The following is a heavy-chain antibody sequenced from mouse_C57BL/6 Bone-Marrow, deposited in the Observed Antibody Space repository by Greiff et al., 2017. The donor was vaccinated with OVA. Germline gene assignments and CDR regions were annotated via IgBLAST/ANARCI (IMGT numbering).Heavy chain of an antibody. J-gene: IGHJ2*01. CDR3: ARSATVVATDYFDY. V-gene: IGHV1-39*01. CDR2: INPNYGTT. Sequence: VHVKQSGPELVKPGASVKISCKASGYSFTDYNMNWVKQSNGKSLEWIGVINPNYGTTSYNQKFKGKATLTVDQSSSTAYMQLNSLTSEDSAVYYCARSATVVATDYFDYWGQGTTLTVSS. D-gene: IGHD1-1*01. CDR1: GYSFTDYN.